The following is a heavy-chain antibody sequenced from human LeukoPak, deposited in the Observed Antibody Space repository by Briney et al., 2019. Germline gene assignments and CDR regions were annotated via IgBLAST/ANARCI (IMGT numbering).Heavy chain of an antibody. CDR2: ITSSRSYI. CDR1: GFTFSSYN. CDR3: ARDPYSGGYWNYYYYYMDV. J-gene: IGHJ6*03. D-gene: IGHD1-26*01. V-gene: IGHV3-21*01. Sequence: GGSLRLSCAASGFTFSSYNMNWVRQAPGEGLEWGSSITSSRSYIYYADSVKGRFPISRDNAKNSLFLQMNSLTAEDTAVYYCARDPYSGGYWNYYYYYMDVWGKGTTVTISS.